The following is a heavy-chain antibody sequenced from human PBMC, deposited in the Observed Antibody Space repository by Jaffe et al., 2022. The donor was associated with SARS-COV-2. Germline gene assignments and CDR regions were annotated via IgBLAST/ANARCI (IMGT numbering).Heavy chain of an antibody. CDR1: GGSISSSSYY. CDR3: ARRPVGYGMDA. J-gene: IGHJ6*02. CDR2: INYSGST. Sequence: QLQLQESGPGLVKPSETLSLTCTVSGGSISSSSYYWALIRQPPGKGLEWIGSINYSGSTYYNPSLKSRVTISVDTSKNQLSLKLSSVTAADTAVYYCARRPVGYGMDAWGQGTTVTVSS. V-gene: IGHV4-39*01.